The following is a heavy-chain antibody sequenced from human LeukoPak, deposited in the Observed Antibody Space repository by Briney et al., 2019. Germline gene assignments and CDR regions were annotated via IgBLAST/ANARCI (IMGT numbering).Heavy chain of an antibody. CDR3: ARVEQDYYGSGVDY. CDR1: GFTFDDYA. J-gene: IGHJ4*02. CDR2: INWNGGST. V-gene: IGHV3-20*04. Sequence: GGSLRLSCAASGFTFDDYAMSWVRQAPGKGLEWVSGINWNGGSTGYADSVKGRFTISRDNAKNTLYLQMNSLRAEDTAVYYCARVEQDYYGSGVDYWGQGTLVTVSS. D-gene: IGHD3-10*01.